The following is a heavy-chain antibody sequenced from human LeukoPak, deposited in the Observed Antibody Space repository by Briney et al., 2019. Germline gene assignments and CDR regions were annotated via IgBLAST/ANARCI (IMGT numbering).Heavy chain of an antibody. CDR2: INSDGSST. Sequence: TGGSLRLSCAASGFTFSNAWMSWVRQAPGKGLVWVSRINSDGSSTSYADSVKGRFTISRDNAKNTLYLQMNSLRAEDTAVYYCARGRYSSGLRYFDYWGQGTLVTVSS. CDR3: ARGRYSSGLRYFDY. D-gene: IGHD6-19*01. V-gene: IGHV3-74*01. J-gene: IGHJ4*02. CDR1: GFTFSNAW.